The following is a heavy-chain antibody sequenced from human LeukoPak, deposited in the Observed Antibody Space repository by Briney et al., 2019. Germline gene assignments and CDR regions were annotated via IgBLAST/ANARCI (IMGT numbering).Heavy chain of an antibody. Sequence: GGSLRLSCAASGFTFSSYGIHWVRQAPGKGLEWVAVIWYGGSNKYYADSVKGRFTISRDNSKNTLYLQMNSLRAEDTAVYYCAKDPGDVVGATTGERTFDYWGQGTLVTVSS. CDR3: AKDPGDVVGATTGERTFDY. D-gene: IGHD1-26*01. J-gene: IGHJ4*02. CDR2: IWYGGSNK. V-gene: IGHV3-30*02. CDR1: GFTFSSYG.